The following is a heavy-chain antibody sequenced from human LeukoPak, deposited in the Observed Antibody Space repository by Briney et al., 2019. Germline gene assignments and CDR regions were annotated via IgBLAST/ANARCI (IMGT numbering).Heavy chain of an antibody. Sequence: PSQTLSLTCTVSGGSISSGGYYWSWIRQHPGKGLEWIGYIYYSGSTYYNPSLKSRVTISVDTSKNQYSLQLSSLTAADTAVYYWPRGPVPLVCSSTTCNKGGFAYWGREPWSPSPQ. J-gene: IGHJ4*02. CDR3: PRGPVPLVCSSTTCNKGGFAY. CDR2: IYYSGST. CDR1: GGSISSGGYY. D-gene: IGHD2-2*02. V-gene: IGHV4-31*03.